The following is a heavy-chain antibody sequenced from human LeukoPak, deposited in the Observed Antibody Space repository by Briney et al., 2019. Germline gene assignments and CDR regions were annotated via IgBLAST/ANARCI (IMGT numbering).Heavy chain of an antibody. CDR3: ARDLTIAAAPYGMDV. CDR1: VYTFTTYY. V-gene: IGHV1-46*01. CDR2: INPSGGKT. Sequence: GASVKVSSTPSVYTFTTYYLHWVRQAPGHRLEWMAIINPSGGKTNNAQQFQGRVTMTRDTSTSTVYMQLSSLRSEDTAVYYCARDLTIAAAPYGMDVWGQGTTVSVSS. J-gene: IGHJ6*02. D-gene: IGHD6-13*01.